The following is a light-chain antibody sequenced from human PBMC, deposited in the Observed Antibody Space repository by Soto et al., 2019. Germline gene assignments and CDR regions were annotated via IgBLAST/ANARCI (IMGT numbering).Light chain of an antibody. CDR3: MQALQTPIN. CDR1: QSLLHSSGHSY. V-gene: IGKV2-28*01. CDR2: LGS. Sequence: DIVMTQSPLSLPVTPGEPASISCRSSQSLLHSSGHSYLDWYLQKPGQSPQLLIYLGSNRASGVPDRFSGSESGTDFTLKISRVEAEDVGVYYCMQALQTPINFGQGTRLEIK. J-gene: IGKJ5*01.